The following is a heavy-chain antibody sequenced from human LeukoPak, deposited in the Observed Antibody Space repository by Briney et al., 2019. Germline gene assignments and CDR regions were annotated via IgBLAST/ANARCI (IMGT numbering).Heavy chain of an antibody. V-gene: IGHV4-61*08. CDR3: ARDRGDNGYDY. J-gene: IGHJ4*02. CDR2: IYYSGST. D-gene: IGHD2-8*01. Sequence: PSETLSLTCTVSGGSVSSGGYYWSWIRQPPGKGLEWIGYIYYSGSTNYNSSLKSRVTMSKDTSKNQFSLRLSSVTAADTAVHFCARDRGDNGYDYWGQGTLVTVSS. CDR1: GGSVSSGGYY.